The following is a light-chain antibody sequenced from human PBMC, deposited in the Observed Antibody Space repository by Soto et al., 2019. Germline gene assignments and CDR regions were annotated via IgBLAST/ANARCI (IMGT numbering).Light chain of an antibody. CDR2: GTS. CDR3: QRYGSSPLYA. CDR1: QTINTEF. J-gene: IGKJ2*01. Sequence: EIVLTQSPGTLSLSPGERATFSCRTSQTINTEFLAWYQQRPGLAPRLLIHGTSNRATGIPDRFSGSGSGTDFTLTISALEPEDFAVYYCQRYGSSPLYAFGQGTKVDIK. V-gene: IGKV3-20*01.